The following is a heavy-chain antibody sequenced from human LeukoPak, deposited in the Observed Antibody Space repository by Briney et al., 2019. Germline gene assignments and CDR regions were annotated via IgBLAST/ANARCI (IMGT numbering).Heavy chain of an antibody. CDR3: ARLVITEILGMDV. D-gene: IGHD3-22*01. J-gene: IGHJ6*02. CDR2: IYYSGST. V-gene: IGHV4-31*03. CDR1: GGSISSGGYY. Sequence: SETLSLTCTVSGGSISSGGYYWSWIRQHPGKGLEWIGYIYYSGSTYHNPSLKSRVTILVDTSKNQFSLKLSSVTAADTAVYYCARLVITEILGMDVWGQGTTVTVSS.